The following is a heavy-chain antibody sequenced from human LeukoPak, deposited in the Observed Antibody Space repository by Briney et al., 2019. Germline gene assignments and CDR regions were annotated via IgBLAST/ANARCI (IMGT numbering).Heavy chain of an antibody. J-gene: IGHJ6*03. D-gene: IGHD5-18*01. CDR3: ARTTEGGYTYNYFYYYYMDV. CDR1: GGTFSSYA. Sequence: SVKVSCKASGGTFSSYAISWVRQAPGQGLEWMGGIIPIFGTANYAQKFQGRVTITADKSTSTAYMELSSLRSEDTAVYYCARTTEGGYTYNYFYYYYMDVWGKGTTVTISS. V-gene: IGHV1-69*06. CDR2: IIPIFGTA.